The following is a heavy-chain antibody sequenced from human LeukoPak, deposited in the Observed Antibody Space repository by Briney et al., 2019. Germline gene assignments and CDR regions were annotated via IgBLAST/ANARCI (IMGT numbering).Heavy chain of an antibody. J-gene: IGHJ3*02. CDR3: TTDYYDILTGYSNDAFDI. Sequence: GGSLRLSCAASGFTFSNNWMTWVRQAPGKGLEWVASVKKDASEKYYVDSVKGRFTISRDNAKNSLYLQMSSLKTEDTAVYYCTTDYYDILTGYSNDAFDIWGQGTMVTVSS. CDR2: VKKDASEK. V-gene: IGHV3-7*03. CDR1: GFTFSNNW. D-gene: IGHD3-9*01.